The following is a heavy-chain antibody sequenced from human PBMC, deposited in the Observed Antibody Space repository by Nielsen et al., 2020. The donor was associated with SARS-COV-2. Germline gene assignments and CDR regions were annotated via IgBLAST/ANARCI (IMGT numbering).Heavy chain of an antibody. CDR2: IYYSGST. V-gene: IGHV4-39*07. CDR1: GGSISSGDYY. D-gene: IGHD3-3*01. J-gene: IGHJ4*02. Sequence: SETLSLTCTVSGGSISSGDYYWSWIRQPPGKGLEWIGSIYYSGSTYYNPSLKSRVTISVDTSKNQFSLKLSSVTAADTAVYYCASSLHYDFWSGPILFDYWGQGTLVTVSS. CDR3: ASSLHYDFWSGPILFDY.